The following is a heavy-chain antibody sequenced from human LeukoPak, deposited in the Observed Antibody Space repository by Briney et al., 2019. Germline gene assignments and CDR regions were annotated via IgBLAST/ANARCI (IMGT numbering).Heavy chain of an antibody. CDR2: IYYSGST. J-gene: IGHJ4*02. Sequence: PSETLSLTCTVSGGSISGYYWSWIRQPPGKGLEWIGYIYYSGSTNYNPSLKSRVTISVDTSKNQFSLKLSSVTAADTAVYYCARGPDDYFDYWGQGTLVTVSS. V-gene: IGHV4-59*01. CDR3: ARGPDDYFDY. CDR1: GGSISGYY.